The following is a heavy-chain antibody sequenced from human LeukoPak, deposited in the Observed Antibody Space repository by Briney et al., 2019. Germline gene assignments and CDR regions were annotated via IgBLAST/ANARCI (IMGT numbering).Heavy chain of an antibody. V-gene: IGHV4-39*01. J-gene: IGHJ4*02. Sequence: SETLSLTCTVSGGSINSSGYYWGWIRQPPGKGLEWIGSIYYSGSTYYNPSLKSRVTISVDTSKNQFSLKLSSVTAADTAVYYCARTPYCSSTSCHYFDHWGQGTLVTVSS. CDR2: IYYSGST. CDR1: GGSINSSGYY. D-gene: IGHD2-2*01. CDR3: ARTPYCSSTSCHYFDH.